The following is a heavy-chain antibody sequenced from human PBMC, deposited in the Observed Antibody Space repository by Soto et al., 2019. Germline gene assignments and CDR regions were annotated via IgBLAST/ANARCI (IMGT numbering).Heavy chain of an antibody. J-gene: IGHJ4*02. D-gene: IGHD4-17*01. V-gene: IGHV3-64*01. CDR3: ARGIGDYPYYFDY. CDR2: ISSNGGST. CDR1: GFTFSSYA. Sequence: GGSLRLSCAASGFTFSSYAMHWVRQAPGKGLECVSAISSNGGSTYYANSVKGRFTISRDNSKNTLYLQMGSLRAEDMAVYYCARGIGDYPYYFDYWGQGTLVTVSS.